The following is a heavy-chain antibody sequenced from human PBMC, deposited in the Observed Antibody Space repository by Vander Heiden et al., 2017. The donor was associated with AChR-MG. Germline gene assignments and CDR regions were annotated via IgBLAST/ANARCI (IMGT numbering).Heavy chain of an antibody. D-gene: IGHD2-2*01. CDR2: MNPNSGNT. CDR1: GYTFTSYD. CDR3: ERGLTRPGSCYGCSWFDT. Sequence: QVHLVQSGAEVKKPGASVTVSRKTSGYTFTSYDINWVRQDTGQGLEWMRWMNPNSGNTGYAKKFQGSVTMTRNTSRITAYRELSNLRSEETAVYYCERGLTRPGSCYGCSWFDTWGQGTMITVSS. V-gene: IGHV1-8*01. J-gene: IGHJ5*02.